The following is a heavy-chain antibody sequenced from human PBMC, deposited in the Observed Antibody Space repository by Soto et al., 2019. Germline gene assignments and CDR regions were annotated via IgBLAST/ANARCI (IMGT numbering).Heavy chain of an antibody. CDR3: TTGPSGLRFLEWLFSPSI. CDR1: GFTFSNAW. V-gene: IGHV3-15*07. Sequence: TGGSLRLSCAASGFTFSNAWMNWVRQAPGKGLEWVGRIKSKTDGGTTDYAAPVKGRFTISRDDSKNTLYLQMNSLKTEDTAVYYCTTGPSGLRFLEWLFSPSIWGQGTMVTVSS. CDR2: IKSKTDGGTT. D-gene: IGHD3-3*01. J-gene: IGHJ3*02.